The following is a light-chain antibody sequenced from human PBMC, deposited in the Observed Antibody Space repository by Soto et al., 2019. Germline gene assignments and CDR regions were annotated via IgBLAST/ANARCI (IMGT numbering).Light chain of an antibody. J-gene: IGLJ3*02. CDR1: SSDVGGYNY. CDR2: EVS. Sequence: QSALTQPASVSGSPGQSITISCTGTSSDVGGYNYVSWYQQHPGKAPKLMIYEVSNRPSGVSNRFSGSKFGNTASLTISGLQAEDEADYYCSSYTSSSTLNWVFGGGTKLTVL. CDR3: SSYTSSSTLNWV. V-gene: IGLV2-14*01.